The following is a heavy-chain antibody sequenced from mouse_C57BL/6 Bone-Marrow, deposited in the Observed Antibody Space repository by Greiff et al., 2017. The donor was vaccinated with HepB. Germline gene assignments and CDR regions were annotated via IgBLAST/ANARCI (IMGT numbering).Heavy chain of an antibody. CDR3: ARGGFPYYFDY. CDR1: GYAFTNYL. Sequence: VQVVESGAELVRPGTSVKVSCKASGYAFTNYLIEWVKQRPGQGLEWIGVINPGSGGTNYNEKFKGKATLTADKSSSTAYMQLSSLTSEDSAVYFCARGGFPYYFDYWGQGTTLTVSS. J-gene: IGHJ2*01. CDR2: INPGSGGT. V-gene: IGHV1-54*01. D-gene: IGHD1-1*02.